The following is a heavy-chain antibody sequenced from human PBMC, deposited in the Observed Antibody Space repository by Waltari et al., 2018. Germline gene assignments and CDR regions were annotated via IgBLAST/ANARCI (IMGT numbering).Heavy chain of an antibody. CDR3: ARDLGGSPYD. D-gene: IGHD1-26*01. Sequence: EVQLVESGGGLVKPGGSLRLSCAASGFTFSSYSMNWVRQAPGKGREWVSSISSSSSYIYYADSVKGRFTISRDNAKNSLYLQMNSLRAEDTAVYYCARDLGGSPYDWGQGTLVTVSS. V-gene: IGHV3-21*01. CDR2: ISSSSSYI. J-gene: IGHJ4*02. CDR1: GFTFSSYS.